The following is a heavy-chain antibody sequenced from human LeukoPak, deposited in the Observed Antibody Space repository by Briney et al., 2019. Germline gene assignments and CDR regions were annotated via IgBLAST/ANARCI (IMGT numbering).Heavy chain of an antibody. Sequence: GGSLRLSCAASGFTFSSYAMSWVRQAPGKGRQWVSAISGSGGSTYYADSVKGRFTISRDNSKNTLYLQMNSLRAEDTAVYYCAKDDYSNYGFDPWGQGTLVTVSS. CDR2: ISGSGGST. CDR1: GFTFSSYA. J-gene: IGHJ5*02. D-gene: IGHD4-11*01. V-gene: IGHV3-23*01. CDR3: AKDDYSNYGFDP.